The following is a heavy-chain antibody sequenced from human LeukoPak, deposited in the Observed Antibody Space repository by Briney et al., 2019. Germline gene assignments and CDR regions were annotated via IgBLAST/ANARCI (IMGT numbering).Heavy chain of an antibody. V-gene: IGHV3-23*01. Sequence: GGSLRLSCAASGFTFSSYAMSWVRQAPGKGLEWVSAISGSGGSTYYADSVKGRFTISRDNSKNTLYLQVNSLRAEDTAVYFCAKKTSYCGGDCYPYYFDYWGQGTLVTVSS. CDR3: AKKTSYCGGDCYPYYFDY. J-gene: IGHJ4*02. CDR1: GFTFSSYA. CDR2: ISGSGGST. D-gene: IGHD2-21*02.